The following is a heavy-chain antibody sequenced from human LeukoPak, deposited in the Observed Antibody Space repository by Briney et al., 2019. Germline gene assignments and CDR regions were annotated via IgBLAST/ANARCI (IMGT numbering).Heavy chain of an antibody. D-gene: IGHD3-22*01. J-gene: IGHJ6*02. CDR3: AKVRDYYYYYGMDV. CDR2: ISYDGSHN. Sequence: GGSLRLSCAASGFSFRSYSMHWVRQAPGKGLEWVAVISYDGSHNYNADSVKGRFTISRDNSKNTLYLQMNSLRAEDTAVYYCAKVRDYYYYYGMDVWGQGTTVTVSS. V-gene: IGHV3-30*04. CDR1: GFSFRSYS.